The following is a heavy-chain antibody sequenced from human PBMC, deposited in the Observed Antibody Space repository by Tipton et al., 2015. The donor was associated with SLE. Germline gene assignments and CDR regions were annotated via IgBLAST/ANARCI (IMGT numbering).Heavy chain of an antibody. V-gene: IGHV4-59*11. CDR1: GDSITCHY. Sequence: TLSLTCTVSGDSITCHYWSWIRQAPGKGLEWIGHIFYSGGTNYNPSLKSRVTLSRDTSKRQFFLKLSSVTAADTALYYCAIMTTVIDDAFDVWGQGTRVTVSS. J-gene: IGHJ3*01. CDR3: AIMTTVIDDAFDV. CDR2: IFYSGGT. D-gene: IGHD4-17*01.